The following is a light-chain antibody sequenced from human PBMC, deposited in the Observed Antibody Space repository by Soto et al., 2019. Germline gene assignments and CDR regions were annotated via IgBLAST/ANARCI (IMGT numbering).Light chain of an antibody. CDR1: SSDIGGYNS. J-gene: IGLJ1*01. CDR2: DVT. V-gene: IGLV2-8*01. Sequence: QSVLTQSPSASGSPRQSVTISCTGTSSDIGGYNSVSWYQQHPGKAPKVMIYDVTKRPSGVPDRFSGSKSGNTASLTVSALQAEDEADYYCSSYTDRKNLVFGTG. CDR3: SSYTDRKNLV.